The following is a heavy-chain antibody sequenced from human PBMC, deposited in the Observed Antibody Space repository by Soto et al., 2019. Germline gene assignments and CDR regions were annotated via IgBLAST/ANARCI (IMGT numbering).Heavy chain of an antibody. CDR3: AKGAMIVVVIKMSNRYFDY. Sequence: PGGPLRLSCAASGFTFSSYAMSWVRQAPGKGLEWVSAISGSGGSTYYADSVKGRFTISRDNSKNTLYLQMNSLRAEDTAVYYCAKGAMIVVVIKMSNRYFDYWGQGTLVTVSS. CDR1: GFTFSSYA. D-gene: IGHD3-22*01. CDR2: ISGSGGST. J-gene: IGHJ4*02. V-gene: IGHV3-23*01.